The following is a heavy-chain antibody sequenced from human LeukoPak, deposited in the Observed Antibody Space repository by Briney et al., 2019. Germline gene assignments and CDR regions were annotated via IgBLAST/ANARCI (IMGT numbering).Heavy chain of an antibody. CDR2: ISGSGGST. V-gene: IGHV3-23*01. CDR1: GFTFSSYA. Sequence: GGSLRLSCAASGFTFSSYAMSWVRQAPGKGLEWVSAISGSGGSTYYADSVKGRFAISRDNSKNTLYLQMDSLRAEDTAVYYCAKDRGYSYAYSSDYWGQGTLLTVSS. J-gene: IGHJ4*02. D-gene: IGHD5-18*01. CDR3: AKDRGYSYAYSSDY.